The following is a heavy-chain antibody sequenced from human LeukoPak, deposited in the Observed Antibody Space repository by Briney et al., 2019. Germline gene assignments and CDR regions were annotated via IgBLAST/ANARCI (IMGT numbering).Heavy chain of an antibody. CDR3: ARDGAMANAFDI. CDR1: GYTFTSYD. V-gene: IGHV1-69*13. Sequence: SVKVSCKASGYTFTSYDISWVRQAPGQGLEWMGGIIPIFGTANYAQKFQGRVTITADESTSTAYMELSSLRSEDTAVYYCARDGAMANAFDIWGQGTMVTVSS. J-gene: IGHJ3*02. D-gene: IGHD5-18*01. CDR2: IIPIFGTA.